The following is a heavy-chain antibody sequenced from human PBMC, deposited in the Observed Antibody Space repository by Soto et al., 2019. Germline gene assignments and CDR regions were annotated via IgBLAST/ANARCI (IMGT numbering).Heavy chain of an antibody. CDR2: ISSTGSNI. J-gene: IGHJ6*03. CDR1: GFTFSDYS. Sequence: GGSLRLSCAASGFTFSDYSMNWVRQAPGKGLEWVSSISSTGSNIDYADSVKGRFTISRDNAKNSLYLQMNSLRAEDTALYYCARTETPSYYCFYFMDVWAKVTTVTFSS. CDR3: ARTETPSYYCFYFMDV. D-gene: IGHD2-15*01. V-gene: IGHV3-21*01.